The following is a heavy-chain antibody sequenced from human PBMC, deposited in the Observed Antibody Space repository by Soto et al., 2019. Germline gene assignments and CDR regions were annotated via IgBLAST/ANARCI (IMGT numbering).Heavy chain of an antibody. CDR3: ARDRRLITMVRGVSLWFDP. Sequence: SETLSLTCAVYGGSFSGYYWSWSRQPPGKGLEWIGEINHSGSTNYNPSLKSRVTISVDTSKNQFSLKLSSVTAADTAVYYCARDRRLITMVRGVSLWFDPWGQGTLVTVS. V-gene: IGHV4-34*01. J-gene: IGHJ5*02. CDR2: INHSGST. CDR1: GGSFSGYY. D-gene: IGHD3-10*01.